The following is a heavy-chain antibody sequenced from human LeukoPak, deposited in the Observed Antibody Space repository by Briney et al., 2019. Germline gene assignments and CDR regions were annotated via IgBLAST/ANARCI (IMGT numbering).Heavy chain of an antibody. V-gene: IGHV3-48*03. CDR1: GFTFSSYE. J-gene: IGHJ6*02. CDR3: ARDVVVPAADYYYYYGMDV. D-gene: IGHD2-2*01. Sequence: GGSLRLSCAASGFTFSSYEMNWVRQAPGKGLEWVSYISSSGGTIYYTDSVKGRFTISRDNAKNSLYLQMNSLRAEDTAVYYCARDVVVPAADYYYYYGMDVWGQGTTVTVSS. CDR2: ISSSGGTI.